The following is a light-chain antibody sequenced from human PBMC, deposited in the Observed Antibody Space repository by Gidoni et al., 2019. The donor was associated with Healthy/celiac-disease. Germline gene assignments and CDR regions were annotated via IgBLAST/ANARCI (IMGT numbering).Light chain of an antibody. CDR3: QQYDNLPLN. V-gene: IGKV1-33*01. CDR1: QDISNY. J-gene: IGKJ4*01. Sequence: DIQMTQSPSSLSASVGDRVTITCQASQDISNYLNWYQQKPGKAPKLLIYDASNLETGVPSRFSGSGSGTDFTFTISSLQPEDIATYYCQQYDNLPLNFXGXTKVEIK. CDR2: DAS.